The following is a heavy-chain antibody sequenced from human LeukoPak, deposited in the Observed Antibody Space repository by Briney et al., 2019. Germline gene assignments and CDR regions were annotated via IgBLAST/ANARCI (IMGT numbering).Heavy chain of an antibody. CDR3: AKSDYYDSSGHPSSFEY. CDR1: GFTFSSYA. J-gene: IGHJ4*02. D-gene: IGHD3-22*01. Sequence: GGSLRLSRAASGFTFSSYAMSWVRQAPGRAPEWVSAVSGGGTTTYYRNSVKGRFTISRDNSKNTLYLQMNSLRAEDTAVYYCAKSDYYDSSGHPSSFEYWGQGTLVTVSS. CDR2: VSGGGTTT. V-gene: IGHV3-23*01.